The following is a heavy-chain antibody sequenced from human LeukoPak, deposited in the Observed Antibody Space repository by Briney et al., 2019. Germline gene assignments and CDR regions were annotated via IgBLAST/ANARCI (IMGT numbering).Heavy chain of an antibody. Sequence: ASVKVSCKASGYTFTNYGISWVRQAPGQGLEWMGWISSYSGNTNYAQKFQGRVTMTTDTSTSTAYMELSSLRSEDTAVYYCATGATGFDYWGQGTLVTVSS. J-gene: IGHJ4*02. CDR2: ISSYSGNT. V-gene: IGHV1-18*01. CDR1: GYTFTNYG. CDR3: ATGATGFDY.